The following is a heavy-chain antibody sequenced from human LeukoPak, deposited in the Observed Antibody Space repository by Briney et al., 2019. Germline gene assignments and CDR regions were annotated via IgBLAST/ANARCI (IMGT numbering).Heavy chain of an antibody. V-gene: IGHV4-39*01. CDR2: IYYSGST. CDR1: GGSISSSSYY. CDR3: ARRGSGSYGR. J-gene: IGHJ4*02. Sequence: SETLSLTCTVSGGSISSSSYYWGWIRQPPGKGLEWIGSIYYSGSTYYNPSLKSRVAISVDTSKNQFSLKLSSVTAADTAVYYCARRGSGSYGRWGQGTQVTISS. D-gene: IGHD1-26*01.